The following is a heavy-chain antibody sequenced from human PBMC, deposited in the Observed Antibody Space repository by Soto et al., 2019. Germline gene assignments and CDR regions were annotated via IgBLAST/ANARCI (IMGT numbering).Heavy chain of an antibody. V-gene: IGHV1-69*15. CDR2: IIPMFGTA. J-gene: IGHJ4*02. CDR3: AMSRCIRTSCYADY. Sequence: QVQLVQSGAEVKKPGSSVKVSCKASGGTFSAYAISWVRQAPGQGLEWMGMIIPMFGTANYAHNFKGRVTVPADESKGTAHMGLSSLKAAGTAMYYCAMSRCIRTSCYADYWGQGTLVTVSS. CDR1: GGTFSAYA. D-gene: IGHD2-2*01.